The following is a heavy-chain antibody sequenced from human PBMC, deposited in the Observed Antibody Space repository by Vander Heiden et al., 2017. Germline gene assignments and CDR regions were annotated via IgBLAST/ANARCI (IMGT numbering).Heavy chain of an antibody. V-gene: IGHV3-23*01. CDR2: ISSSGSLI. Sequence: EVQLLESGGGLVQLGGSLRLSCPASRLTLSSYAMGWVRQAPGKGLEWVSSISSSGSLIFCADSVKGRFTISRNNSHNRLFLQMNSLRAEDTAVYYCARRTYDSSFYFDYWGQGSLVTVSS. CDR1: RLTLSSYA. D-gene: IGHD3-22*01. J-gene: IGHJ4*02. CDR3: ARRTYDSSFYFDY.